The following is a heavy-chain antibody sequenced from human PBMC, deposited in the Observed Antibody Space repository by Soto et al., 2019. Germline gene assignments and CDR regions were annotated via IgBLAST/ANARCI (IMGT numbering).Heavy chain of an antibody. CDR2: VFHSGNT. Sequence: QPQMQESGPGLVKPSETLSLICTVSGDYIRNHYWSWIHQAPGRGLEWIGSVFHSGNTTYSPSLKGRVTLSVDTSKDQFSLHLNSVTAADTAIYYCARDFWSGEYYFFDLWGRGTLVTVSS. V-gene: IGHV4-59*11. CDR3: ARDFWSGEYYFFDL. D-gene: IGHD3-3*01. CDR1: GDYIRNHY. J-gene: IGHJ2*01.